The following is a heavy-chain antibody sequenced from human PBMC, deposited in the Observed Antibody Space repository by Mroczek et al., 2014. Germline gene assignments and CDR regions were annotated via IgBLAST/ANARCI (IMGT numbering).Heavy chain of an antibody. Sequence: QVQLVESGAEVKKPGASVKVSCKASGYTFTGYYIHWVRQAPGQGLEWMGCINPKSGDTKYAQKFQGRVTMTRDTSISTAYMELSSLRSDNTAVYYCARDWAPHVDNTGWYYFDYWGQGTLVTVSS. CDR2: INPKSGDT. V-gene: IGHV1-2*02. D-gene: IGHD6-19*01. J-gene: IGHJ4*02. CDR3: ARDWAPHVDNTGWYYFDY. CDR1: GYTFTGYY.